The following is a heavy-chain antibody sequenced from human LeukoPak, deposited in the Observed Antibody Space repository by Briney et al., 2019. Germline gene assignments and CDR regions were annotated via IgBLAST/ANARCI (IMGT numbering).Heavy chain of an antibody. J-gene: IGHJ3*02. CDR3: ARVDHTEAFET. CDR2: ISSNGGST. V-gene: IGHV3-64*01. Sequence: GGSLRLSCAASGFTFSSYAMHWVRQAPGKGLEYVSAISSNGGSTYYANSVKGRFTISRDNAKNSLYLEMNSLRVEDTAVYYCARVDHTEAFETWGQGTVVTVS. CDR1: GFTFSSYA. D-gene: IGHD1-14*01.